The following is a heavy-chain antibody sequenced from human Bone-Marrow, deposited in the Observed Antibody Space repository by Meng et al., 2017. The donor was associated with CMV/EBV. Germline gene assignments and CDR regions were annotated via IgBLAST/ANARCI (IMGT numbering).Heavy chain of an antibody. V-gene: IGHV3-30*04. D-gene: IGHD2-2*02. Sequence: GESLKISCAASGFTFSSYAMHWVRQAPGKGLEWVAVISYDGSNKYYADSVKGRFTISRDNSKSTLYLQMNSLRAEDTAVYYCAKHTRLGYCSSTSCYTGVYFDYWGQGTLVTVSS. CDR3: AKHTRLGYCSSTSCYTGVYFDY. CDR2: ISYDGSNK. J-gene: IGHJ4*02. CDR1: GFTFSSYA.